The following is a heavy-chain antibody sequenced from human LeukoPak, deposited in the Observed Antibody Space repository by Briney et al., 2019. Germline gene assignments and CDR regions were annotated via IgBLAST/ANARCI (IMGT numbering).Heavy chain of an antibody. D-gene: IGHD1-26*01. V-gene: IGHV3-30-3*01. CDR1: GFSFSTYA. Sequence: GGSLRLSCAASGFSFSTYAMHWVRQAPGKGLEWVGVISYNGSHKYYAGSVKGRFTISRDNSKNTLYLQMNGLRTDDTSTYYCARRIVTPTTGALDIWGQGTRVTVSS. CDR3: ARRIVTPTTGALDI. J-gene: IGHJ3*02. CDR2: ISYNGSHK.